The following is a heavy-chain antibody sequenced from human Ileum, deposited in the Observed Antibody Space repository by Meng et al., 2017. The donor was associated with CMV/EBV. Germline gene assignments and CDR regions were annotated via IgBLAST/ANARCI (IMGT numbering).Heavy chain of an antibody. J-gene: IGHJ5*02. CDR1: GGSITSKTNYY. CDR3: ASLLGVLAVDANP. V-gene: IGHV4-39*07. D-gene: IGHD2-15*01. CDR2: VYYGGAT. Sequence: GSLRLSCTVSGGSITSKTNYYWGWIRQPPGKGLEWIGTVYYGGATYYNPSLRSRVTISADASKNEFSLKVTSVTAADTAVYYCASLLGVLAVDANPWGQGKLVTVSS.